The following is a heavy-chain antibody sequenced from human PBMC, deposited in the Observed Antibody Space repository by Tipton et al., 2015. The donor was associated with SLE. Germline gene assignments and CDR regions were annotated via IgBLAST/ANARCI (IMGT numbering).Heavy chain of an antibody. J-gene: IGHJ5*02. CDR2: ISYRGTT. CDR3: ARVQAYEGFDP. CDR1: GGSTSSTNYY. D-gene: IGHD3-16*01. Sequence: TLSLTCTVSGGSTSSTNYYWGWIRQPPGKGLEWIGSISYRGTTSYNPSLKRRATISIDTAKNHFSLRLRAVTAADTALYYCARVQAYEGFDPWGQGTLVTVSS. V-gene: IGHV4-39*07.